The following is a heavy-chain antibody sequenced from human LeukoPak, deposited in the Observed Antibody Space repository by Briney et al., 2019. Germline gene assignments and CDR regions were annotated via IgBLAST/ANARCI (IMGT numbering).Heavy chain of an antibody. D-gene: IGHD3-22*01. J-gene: IGHJ4*02. CDR3: ARPSTFSSGYYYS. Sequence: GGSLRLSCAASGFTFSSYAMSWVRQAPGKGLEWVSTISGSGGSTYYADSVKGRFTISRDNSKNTLYLQMGSLRAEDMAVYYCARPSTFSSGYYYSWGQGTLVTVSS. CDR2: ISGSGGST. CDR1: GFTFSSYA. V-gene: IGHV3-23*01.